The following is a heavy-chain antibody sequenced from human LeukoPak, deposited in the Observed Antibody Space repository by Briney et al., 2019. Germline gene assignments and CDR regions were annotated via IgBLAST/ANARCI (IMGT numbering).Heavy chain of an antibody. Sequence: SETLSLTCTVSGGSINSGGYYWSWIRQHPGKGLEWIGYIYYSGSTYYNPSLKSRVTISVATSKNQFSLKLSSVTAADTAVYYRARKVLWQWLVDYWGQGTLVTVSS. CDR1: GGSINSGGYY. J-gene: IGHJ4*02. CDR2: IYYSGST. CDR3: ARKVLWQWLVDY. V-gene: IGHV4-31*03. D-gene: IGHD6-19*01.